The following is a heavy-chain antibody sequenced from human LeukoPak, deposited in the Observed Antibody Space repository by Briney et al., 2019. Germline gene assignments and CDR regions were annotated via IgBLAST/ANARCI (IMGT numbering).Heavy chain of an antibody. CDR3: AKSMTTVYAFDI. CDR1: RCTFSSYA. D-gene: IGHD4-17*01. J-gene: IGHJ3*02. V-gene: IGHV3-23*01. Sequence: GGSLRLSCAASRCTFSSYAMSWVRQAPGKGLEWVSAISGSSGSTYYADSVKGRFTISRDNSKNTLYLQMNSLRAEDTAVYYCAKSMTTVYAFDIWGQGTMVTVSS. CDR2: ISGSSGST.